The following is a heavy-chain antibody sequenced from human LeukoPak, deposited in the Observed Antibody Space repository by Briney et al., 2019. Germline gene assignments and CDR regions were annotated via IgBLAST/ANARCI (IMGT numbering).Heavy chain of an antibody. J-gene: IGHJ4*02. CDR2: IYYSGST. V-gene: IGHV4-59*08. CDR1: GGSISSYY. D-gene: IGHD2-15*01. Sequence: SETLSLTCTVSGGSISSYYWSWIRQPPGKGLEWIGYIYYSGSTDSNPSLKSRVTISVDMSKNQISLKLSSVTAADTAVYYCARTYCRGGSCHFDYWGQGTLVTVSS. CDR3: ARTYCRGGSCHFDY.